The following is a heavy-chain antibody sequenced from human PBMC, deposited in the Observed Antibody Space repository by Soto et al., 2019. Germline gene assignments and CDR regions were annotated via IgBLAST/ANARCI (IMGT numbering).Heavy chain of an antibody. D-gene: IGHD6-13*01. Sequence: SETLSLTCTVSGGSMRNYFWTWIRQPPGKGLEWIGYIHYSGTTSFFPSYNPSLRSRVTISENTSKNPFSLKFLSVTTAYTAVYFCASGEGSSRNLAPYYLDFWGQGTLVTVSS. CDR2: IHYSGTT. V-gene: IGHV4-59*01. CDR3: ASGEGSSRNLAPYYLDF. J-gene: IGHJ4*03. CDR1: GGSMRNYF.